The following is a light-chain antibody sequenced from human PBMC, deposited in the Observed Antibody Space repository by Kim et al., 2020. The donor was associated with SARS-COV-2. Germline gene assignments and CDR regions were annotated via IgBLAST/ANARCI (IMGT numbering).Light chain of an antibody. CDR1: SSDVGAYNY. Sequence: QSALTQPPSASGSPGQSVTISCTGTSSDVGAYNYVCWYQQHPDKAPKLMIYEVDKRPSGVPDRFSGSRSGNTASLTVSGLQAEDEADYYCSSYAGSNNVLFGGGTQLTVL. CDR3: SSYAGSNNVL. V-gene: IGLV2-8*01. J-gene: IGLJ2*01. CDR2: EVD.